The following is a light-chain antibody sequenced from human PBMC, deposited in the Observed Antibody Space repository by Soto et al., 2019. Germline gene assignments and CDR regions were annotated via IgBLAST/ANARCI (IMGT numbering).Light chain of an antibody. Sequence: QSVLTQPPSVSGAPGQRVTISCTGSNSNIGAGFGVQWYQQFPRTAPRLLIYSNTNRPSGVPDRFSASKSGTSASLAITGLRAEDEADYYCQSFDINVLALIFGVGTKVDRP. J-gene: IGLJ2*01. CDR2: SNT. CDR3: QSFDINVLALI. V-gene: IGLV1-40*01. CDR1: NSNIGAGFG.